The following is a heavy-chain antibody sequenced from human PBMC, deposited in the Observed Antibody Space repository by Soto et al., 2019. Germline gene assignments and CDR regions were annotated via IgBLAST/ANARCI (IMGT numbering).Heavy chain of an antibody. CDR3: AKNRFLGWFIPPLDY. D-gene: IGHD3-3*01. CDR2: TSRDGNKN. V-gene: IGHV3-30*18. CDR1: GFRLINFG. Sequence: HPGGPLRLSFAASGFRLINFGVRWVRQAPGKGMEWVAVTSRDGNKNFYADSVRGRFIVSRDNSKNTVFLQMNSLRAEDTATYYCAKNRFLGWFIPPLDYWGQGTPVSVSA. J-gene: IGHJ4*02.